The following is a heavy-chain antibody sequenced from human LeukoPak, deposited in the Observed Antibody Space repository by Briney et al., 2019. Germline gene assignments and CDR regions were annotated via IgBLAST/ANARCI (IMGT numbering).Heavy chain of an antibody. CDR3: AGGYCSSTSCPGAFDI. V-gene: IGHV3-21*01. D-gene: IGHD2-2*01. CDR1: GFTFSSYS. Sequence: GSLRLSCAASGFTFSSYSMNWVRQAPGKGLEWGSSISSSSSYIYYADSVKGRFTISRDNAKNSLYLQMNSLRAEDTAVYYCAGGYCSSTSCPGAFDIWGQGTMVTVSS. CDR2: ISSSSSYI. J-gene: IGHJ3*02.